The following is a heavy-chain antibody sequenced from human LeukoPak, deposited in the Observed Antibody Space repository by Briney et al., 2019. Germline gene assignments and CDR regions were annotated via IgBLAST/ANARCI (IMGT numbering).Heavy chain of an antibody. D-gene: IGHD3-3*01. CDR3: ELRFLEWLLSFPAPLNY. CDR1: GGTFSSYA. J-gene: IGHJ4*02. CDR2: IIPIFGTA. Sequence: EASVKVSCKASGGTFSSYAISWVRQAPGQGLEWMGGIIPIFGTANYAQKFQGRVTITADKSTSTAYMELSSLRSEDTAVYYCELRFLEWLLSFPAPLNYWGQGTLVTVSS. V-gene: IGHV1-69*06.